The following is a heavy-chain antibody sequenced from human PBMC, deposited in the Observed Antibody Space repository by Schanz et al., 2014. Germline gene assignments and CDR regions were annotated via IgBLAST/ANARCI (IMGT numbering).Heavy chain of an antibody. CDR2: TSNDGSFT. J-gene: IGHJ4*02. CDR1: GFTFSDSW. Sequence: EVQLVESGGGFVQPGGSLRLSCAASGFTFSDSWMHWVRQAPGKGLVWVSRTSNDGSFTTFADSVKGRFTISRDNSKNTLYLQMNSLRAEDTAVYYCAKGQLLSYYFDYWGQGTLVTVSS. CDR3: AKGQLLSYYFDY. V-gene: IGHV3-74*01. D-gene: IGHD2-21*01.